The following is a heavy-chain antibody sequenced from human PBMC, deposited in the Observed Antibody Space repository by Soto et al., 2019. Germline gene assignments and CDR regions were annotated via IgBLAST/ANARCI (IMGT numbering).Heavy chain of an antibody. CDR1: GYTFTNYG. J-gene: IGHJ4*02. CDR2: ISTYNGNT. D-gene: IGHD3-16*02. CDR3: ARDPGSAGYRPLLS. V-gene: IGHV1-18*01. Sequence: QVKLVQSGGEVKKPGASVKVSCKASGYTFTNYGISWVRRAPGQGLEWMGWISTYNGNTQYARKFQGGVTMTTDTSTSVAYMELSSLRSGDTAVYYCARDPGSAGYRPLLSWGQGTLLTVAS.